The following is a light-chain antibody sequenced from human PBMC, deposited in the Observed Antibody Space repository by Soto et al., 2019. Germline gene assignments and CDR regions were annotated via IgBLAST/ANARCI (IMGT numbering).Light chain of an antibody. CDR1: SSDIGGYNA. Sequence: QSVLTQPASVSVSPGQTITISCTGTSSDIGGYNAVSWYQHHPGKAPKLIIYEVTHRPAGISDRFSASKSGNTASLTISGLQAEDEADYYCNSFRVNHLYVFGTGTKVTVL. CDR3: NSFRVNHLYV. V-gene: IGLV2-14*01. CDR2: EVT. J-gene: IGLJ1*01.